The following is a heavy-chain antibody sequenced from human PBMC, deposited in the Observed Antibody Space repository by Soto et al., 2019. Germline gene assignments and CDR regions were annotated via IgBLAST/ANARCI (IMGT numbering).Heavy chain of an antibody. CDR2: IYTSGST. J-gene: IGHJ6*02. Sequence: SETLSLTCTVSGGSISSYYWGWIRQPAGKGLEWIGRIYTSGSTNYNPSLKSRVTMSVDTSKNQFSLKLSSVTAADTAVYYCAGAAAGTRVYYYYGMDVWGQGTTVTVSS. V-gene: IGHV4-4*07. CDR1: GGSISSYY. D-gene: IGHD6-13*01. CDR3: AGAAAGTRVYYYYGMDV.